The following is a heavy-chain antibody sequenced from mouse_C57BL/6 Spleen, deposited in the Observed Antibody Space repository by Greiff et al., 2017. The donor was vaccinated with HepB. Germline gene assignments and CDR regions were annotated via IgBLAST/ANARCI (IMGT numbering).Heavy chain of an antibody. D-gene: IGHD2-1*01. CDR3: ASYGTEGYFDV. CDR1: GFTFSDYY. Sequence: EVKLVESGGGLVQPGGSLKLSCAASGFTFSDYYMYWVRQTPEKRLEWVAYISNGGGSTYYPDTVKGRFTISRDNAKNTLYLQMSRLKSEDTAMYYCASYGTEGYFDVWGTGTTVTVSS. CDR2: ISNGGGST. J-gene: IGHJ1*03. V-gene: IGHV5-12*01.